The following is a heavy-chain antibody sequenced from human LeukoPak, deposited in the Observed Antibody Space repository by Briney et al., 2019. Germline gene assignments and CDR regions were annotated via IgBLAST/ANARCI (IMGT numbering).Heavy chain of an antibody. Sequence: SETLSLTCAVYGGSFSGYYWSWIRQPPGKGLEWIGEINHSGSTNYNPSLKSRVTISVDTSKNQFSLKLSSVTAADTAVYYCARPYRGSYAAWAFDIWGQGTMVTVSS. J-gene: IGHJ3*02. V-gene: IGHV4-34*01. CDR1: GGSFSGYY. CDR3: ARPYRGSYAAWAFDI. CDR2: INHSGST. D-gene: IGHD1-26*01.